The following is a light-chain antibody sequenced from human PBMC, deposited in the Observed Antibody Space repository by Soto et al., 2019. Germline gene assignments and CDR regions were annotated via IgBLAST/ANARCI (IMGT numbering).Light chain of an antibody. V-gene: IGLV1-44*01. J-gene: IGLJ1*01. CDR3: QSYDTTLSRV. CDR2: RTT. Sequence: QSVLTQPPSTSGTPGQRVTISCSGSRSNIGRSTVNWYQQLPGTAPKVLIQRTTTRPSGVPDRFSGSRSGTSASLAITGLQADDEADYYCQSYDTTLSRVFGTGTKLTVL. CDR1: RSNIGRST.